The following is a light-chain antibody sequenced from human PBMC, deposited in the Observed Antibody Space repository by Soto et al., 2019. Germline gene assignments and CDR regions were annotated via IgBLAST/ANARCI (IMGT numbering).Light chain of an antibody. Sequence: EIVLTQSPGTLSLSPGERVTLSCWASQSVSFSYLAWYQQKPGQAPRLLIYGASSRAAGIPNRFSGSGSGTDFTLTISRLEPEDFAVYYCQQYGSSPGTFGQGTKLEIK. CDR1: QSVSFSY. J-gene: IGKJ2*01. CDR3: QQYGSSPGT. V-gene: IGKV3-20*01. CDR2: GAS.